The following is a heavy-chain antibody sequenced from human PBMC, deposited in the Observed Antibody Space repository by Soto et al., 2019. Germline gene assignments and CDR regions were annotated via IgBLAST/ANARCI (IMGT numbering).Heavy chain of an antibody. CDR2: IRYTGST. J-gene: IGHJ6*02. V-gene: IGHV4-39*01. CDR3: ARHRPENDYGDSNYYYGMDV. D-gene: IGHD4-17*01. Sequence: PSETLSLTCTVSGGSISSSSYFWGWIRQSPGKGLEWIGTIRYTGSTYYNPSLKSRVTISVDTSKNEFSLNLRSVTAADTALYFCARHRPENDYGDSNYYYGMDVWGQGTTVTVSS. CDR1: GGSISSSSYF.